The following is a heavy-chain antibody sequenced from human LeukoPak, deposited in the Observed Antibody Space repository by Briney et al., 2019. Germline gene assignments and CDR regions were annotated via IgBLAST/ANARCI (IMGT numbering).Heavy chain of an antibody. Sequence: SSETLSLTCTVSGGSISSYYWSWIRQPPGKGLEWIGYIYYSGSTNYNPSLKSRVTISVDTSKNQFSLKLSSVTAADTAVYYCARHKADLIVVVPAPYFQHWGQGTLVTVSS. CDR3: ARHKADLIVVVPAPYFQH. J-gene: IGHJ1*01. CDR1: GGSISSYY. D-gene: IGHD2-2*01. CDR2: IYYSGST. V-gene: IGHV4-59*08.